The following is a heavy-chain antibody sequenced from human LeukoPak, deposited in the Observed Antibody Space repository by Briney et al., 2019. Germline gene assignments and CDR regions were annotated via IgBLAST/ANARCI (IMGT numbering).Heavy chain of an antibody. CDR1: GFTFSGSA. V-gene: IGHV3-73*01. D-gene: IGHD3-22*01. CDR3: TRPSYDSSVSGVVY. J-gene: IGHJ4*02. CDR2: IRSKANSYAT. Sequence: GGSLRLSCATSGFTFSGSAIHWVRQVSGKGLEWVGRIRSKANSYATTDVASVRGRFSISRDDSKNTAYLQMNSLKTEDTAVYYCTRPSYDSSVSGVVYWGQGTLVTVSS.